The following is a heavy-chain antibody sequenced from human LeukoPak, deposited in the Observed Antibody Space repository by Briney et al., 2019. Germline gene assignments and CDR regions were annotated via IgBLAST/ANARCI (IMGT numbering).Heavy chain of an antibody. CDR2: IYYSGST. CDR3: ARHEGGTDTGHWFDP. J-gene: IGHJ5*02. V-gene: IGHV4-59*08. D-gene: IGHD2-8*02. Sequence: ESSETLSLTCTVSGGSISSYYWSWIRQPPGKGLEWIGYIYYSGSTNYNPSLKSRVTISVDTSKNQFSLKLSSVTAADTAVYYCARHEGGTDTGHWFDPWGQGTLVTVSS. CDR1: GGSISSYY.